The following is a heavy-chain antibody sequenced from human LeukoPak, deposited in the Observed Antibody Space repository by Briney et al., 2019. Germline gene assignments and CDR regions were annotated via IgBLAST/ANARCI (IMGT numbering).Heavy chain of an antibody. CDR3: ARRADHFDY. CDR2: MNPNSGGT. V-gene: IGHV1-2*02. Sequence: GASVKVSCKASGYTFTSYDINWVRQATGQGLEWMGWMNPNSGGTNYAQKFQGRVTMTRDTSISTAYMELSRLRSDDTAVYYCARRADHFDYWGQGTLVTVSS. CDR1: GYTFTSYD. J-gene: IGHJ4*02.